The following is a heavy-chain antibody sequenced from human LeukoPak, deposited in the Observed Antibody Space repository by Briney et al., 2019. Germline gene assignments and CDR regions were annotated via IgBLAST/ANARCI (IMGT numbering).Heavy chain of an antibody. CDR1: GYTFTGYY. J-gene: IGHJ4*02. Sequence: AASVKVSCKASGYTFTGYYMHWVRQAPGQGLEWMGWINPNSGGTKYSQKFQGRVTLTGDTFASTAYMEVSSLISEDTAVYYYARETSRSSGWYNLDYWGQGTLVTVSS. V-gene: IGHV1-2*02. CDR3: ARETSRSSGWYNLDY. CDR2: INPNSGGT. D-gene: IGHD6-19*01.